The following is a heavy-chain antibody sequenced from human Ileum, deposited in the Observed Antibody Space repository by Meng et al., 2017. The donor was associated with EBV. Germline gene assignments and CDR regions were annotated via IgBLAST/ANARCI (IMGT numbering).Heavy chain of an antibody. D-gene: IGHD2-15*01. V-gene: IGHV1-3*01. J-gene: IGHJ4*02. CDR1: VNKFDDHT. Sequence: VQLWHVGGDMRQPWASVEIYCKASVNKFDDHTIQWLRQAPGQRLEWLGWINPGIGSSYDSKTIRGRLTITMDTSASTVYMRLTSLTSEDTAVYYCAREEGGRFDSWGQGTLVTVSS. CDR3: AREEGGRFDS. CDR2: INPGIGSS.